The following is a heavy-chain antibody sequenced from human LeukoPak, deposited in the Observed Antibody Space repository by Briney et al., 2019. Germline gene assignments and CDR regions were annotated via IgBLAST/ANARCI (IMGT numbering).Heavy chain of an antibody. Sequence: NPSETLSLTCAVYGGSFSGYYWSWIRQPPGKGLEWIGEINHSGSTNYNPSLKSRVTISVDTSKNQFSLKLSSVTAADTAVYYCARGPFATIISAFDIWGQGTMVTVSS. CDR2: INHSGST. V-gene: IGHV4-34*01. CDR1: GGSFSGYY. D-gene: IGHD5-12*01. CDR3: ARGPFATIISAFDI. J-gene: IGHJ3*02.